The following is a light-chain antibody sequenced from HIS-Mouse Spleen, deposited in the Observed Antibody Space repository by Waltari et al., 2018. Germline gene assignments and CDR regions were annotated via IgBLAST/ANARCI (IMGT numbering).Light chain of an antibody. CDR2: EVS. CDR1: SSDVGGYNY. V-gene: IGLV2-14*01. J-gene: IGLJ3*02. Sequence: QSALTQPASVSGSPGQSITISCTGTSSDVGGYNYVSWYQQHPGKAPNLMIYEVSNRPSGVSNRFSGSKSGNTASLTISGLQAEDEADYYCSSYTSSSTPNWVFGGGTKLTVL. CDR3: SSYTSSSTPNWV.